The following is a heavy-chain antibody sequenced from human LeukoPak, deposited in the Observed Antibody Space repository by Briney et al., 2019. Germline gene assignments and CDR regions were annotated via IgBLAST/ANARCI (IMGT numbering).Heavy chain of an antibody. D-gene: IGHD1-14*01. J-gene: IGHJ1*01. CDR1: GGTFSRHT. Sequence: SVKVSCKASGGTFSRHTISWVRQSPGQGLEWMGGITPMFGTSNYAQKFRGRVTITADESTSAAYVELSSLRSEDTAVYYCARDSSEFRSLLFHWGQGTLVTVSS. CDR3: ARDSSEFRSLLFH. V-gene: IGHV1-69*01. CDR2: ITPMFGTS.